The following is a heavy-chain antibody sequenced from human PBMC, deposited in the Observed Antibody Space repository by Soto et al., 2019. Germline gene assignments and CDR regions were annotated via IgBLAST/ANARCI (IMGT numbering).Heavy chain of an antibody. CDR2: INHSGST. D-gene: IGHD2-2*01. J-gene: IGHJ6*03. Sequence: SETLSLTCAVYGGSFSGYYWSWIRQPPGKGLEWIGEINHSGSTNYNPSLKSRVTISVDTSKNQFSLKLSSVTAADTAVYYCARTRGYCSSTSCSLGYYMDVWGKGTTVTVSS. V-gene: IGHV4-34*01. CDR3: ARTRGYCSSTSCSLGYYMDV. CDR1: GGSFSGYY.